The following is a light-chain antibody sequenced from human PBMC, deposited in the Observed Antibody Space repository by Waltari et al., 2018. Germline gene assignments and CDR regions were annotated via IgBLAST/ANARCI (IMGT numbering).Light chain of an antibody. J-gene: IGKJ1*01. CDR1: QSLRHRNGNNF. Sequence: DIVVTQSPLSLPVTPGEPPSISCRSTQSLRHRNGNNFLDWYLQKPGQSPQLLIYLGSNRAYGVPVRFSGSGSGAEFTLTSSRVEAEDVGVYYCMQSLQALGTFGQGTKVEMK. V-gene: IGKV2-28*01. CDR2: LGS. CDR3: MQSLQALGT.